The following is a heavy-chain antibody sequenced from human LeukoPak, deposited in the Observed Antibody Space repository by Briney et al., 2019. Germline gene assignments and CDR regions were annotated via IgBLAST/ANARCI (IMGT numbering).Heavy chain of an antibody. Sequence: GGSLRLSCAASGFTVSSNYMSWVRQAPGKGLEWVSVIYSGGSTYYADSVKGRFTISRDNSKNTLYLQMNSLRAEDTAVYYCAIVRLYGDLPDYWGQGTLVTVSS. CDR2: IYSGGST. CDR1: GFTVSSNY. V-gene: IGHV3-66*01. D-gene: IGHD4-17*01. CDR3: AIVRLYGDLPDY. J-gene: IGHJ4*02.